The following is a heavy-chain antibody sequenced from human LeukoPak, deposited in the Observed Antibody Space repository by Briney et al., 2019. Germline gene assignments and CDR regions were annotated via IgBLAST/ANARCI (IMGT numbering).Heavy chain of an antibody. V-gene: IGHV3-49*04. J-gene: IGHJ4*02. CDR1: GFTFGDYT. D-gene: IGHD2-2*01. Sequence: GGSLRLSCTASGFTFGDYTMSWVRQAPGKGLEWVGFIRSKAYGGTTDYAASVKGRFTISSDDSNSIAYLQMNSLKTEDTAVYYCTRVPDIVVVPAAPFDYWGQGTLVTVSS. CDR3: TRVPDIVVVPAAPFDY. CDR2: IRSKAYGGTT.